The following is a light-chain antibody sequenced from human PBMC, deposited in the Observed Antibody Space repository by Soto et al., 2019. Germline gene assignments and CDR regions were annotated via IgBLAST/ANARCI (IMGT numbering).Light chain of an antibody. CDR1: QSVSSY. J-gene: IGKJ3*01. CDR3: QQRSNWPPGFT. Sequence: EIVLTQSPATLSLSPGERATLSCRASQSVSSYLAWYQQKPGQAPSLLIYDASNRATGIPARFSGSGSGTDFTLTISSLEPEDFAVYYCQQRSNWPPGFTFGPGTKVVIK. CDR2: DAS. V-gene: IGKV3-11*01.